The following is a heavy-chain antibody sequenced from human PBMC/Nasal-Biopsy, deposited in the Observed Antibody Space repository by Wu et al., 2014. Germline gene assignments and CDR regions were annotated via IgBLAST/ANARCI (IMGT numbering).Heavy chain of an antibody. Sequence: LVKPTQTLTLTCTFSGFSLSTSGVGVGWIRQPPGKALEWLALIYWDDDKRYSPSLKSRLTITKDTSKNQVVLTMTNMDPVDTATYYCAHMSADNWNYDWYFDLWGRGTLVTVSS. D-gene: IGHD1-7*01. CDR3: AHMSADNWNYDWYFDL. V-gene: IGHV2-5*02. CDR2: IYWDDDK. J-gene: IGHJ2*01. CDR1: GFSLSTSGVG.